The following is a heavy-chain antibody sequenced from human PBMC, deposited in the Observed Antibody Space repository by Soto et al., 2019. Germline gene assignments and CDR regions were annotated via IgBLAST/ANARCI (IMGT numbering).Heavy chain of an antibody. CDR2: ISGSGGST. Sequence: GSLRLSCAASGFTFSSYAMSWVRQAPGKGLEWVSAISGSGGSTYYADSVKGRFTISRDNSKNTLYLQMNSLRAEDTAVYYCAKDWYYYDSSGYYISPDYWGQGTLVTVSS. CDR3: AKDWYYYDSSGYYISPDY. V-gene: IGHV3-23*01. CDR1: GFTFSSYA. J-gene: IGHJ4*02. D-gene: IGHD3-22*01.